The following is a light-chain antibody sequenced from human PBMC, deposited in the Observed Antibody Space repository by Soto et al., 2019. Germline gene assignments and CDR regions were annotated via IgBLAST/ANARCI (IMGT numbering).Light chain of an antibody. Sequence: QLVLTQPPSASGTPGQGVTISCSGSSSNIGTNTVNWYKQLPGTAPKLLIYSNDLRPSGVPDRFSGSKSGTSASLAISGLQSEDEADYNCEAWDDSRYGAVFGGGTKLTVL. CDR3: EAWDDSRYGAV. J-gene: IGLJ2*01. CDR1: SSNIGTNT. CDR2: SND. V-gene: IGLV1-44*01.